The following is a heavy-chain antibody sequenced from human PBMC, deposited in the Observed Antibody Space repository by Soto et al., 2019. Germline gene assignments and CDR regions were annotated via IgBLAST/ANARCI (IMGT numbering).Heavy chain of an antibody. V-gene: IGHV2-5*02. J-gene: IGHJ6*03. CDR1: GFSLSNSGVG. Sequence: SGPTLVTPTQTLTLTCTFSGFSLSNSGVGVGWIRQPPGKALEWLALIYWDDDKRYSPSLKSRLTITKDTSKNQVVLTMTNMDPVDTATYYCAHSNLYCSGGSCSSYYYYYYMDVWGKGTTVTVSS. CDR3: AHSNLYCSGGSCSSYYYYYYMDV. D-gene: IGHD2-15*01. CDR2: IYWDDDK.